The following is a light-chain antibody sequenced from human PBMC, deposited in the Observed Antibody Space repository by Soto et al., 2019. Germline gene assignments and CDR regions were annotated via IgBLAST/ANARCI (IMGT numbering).Light chain of an antibody. V-gene: IGKV3-20*01. J-gene: IGKJ5*01. CDR2: GAS. Sequence: EFVLTQSPDPLSVSPGDRATLSCRASQSVGRDYLAWYQQKPGQAPRLLIHGASNRATGIPERFSGSGSGTDFTLSISRLEPEDFAVYYCQQYAKSPITFGQGTRLEI. CDR1: QSVGRDY. CDR3: QQYAKSPIT.